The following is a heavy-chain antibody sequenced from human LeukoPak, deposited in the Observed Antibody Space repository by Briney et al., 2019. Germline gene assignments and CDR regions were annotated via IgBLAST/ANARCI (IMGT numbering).Heavy chain of an antibody. CDR3: ARHRFVTSIKNWFDP. Sequence: SETLSLTCTVSGGSISSYYWSWIRQPPGKGLEWIGYIYYSGSTNYNPSLKSRVTISVDTSKNQFSLKLSSVTAADTAVYYCARHRFVTSIKNWFDPWGQGTLVTVSS. V-gene: IGHV4-59*08. CDR1: GGSISSYY. CDR2: IYYSGST. J-gene: IGHJ5*02. D-gene: IGHD2/OR15-2a*01.